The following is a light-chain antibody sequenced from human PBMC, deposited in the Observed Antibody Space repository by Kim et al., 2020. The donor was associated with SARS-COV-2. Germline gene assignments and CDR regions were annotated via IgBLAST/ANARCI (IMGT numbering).Light chain of an antibody. CDR2: DAS. CDR3: QQYNDWRPYS. CDR1: QSVYTN. Sequence: EIVMTQSPATLSVSPGERVTLSCRASQSVYTNLAWYQQKPGQAPRLLIEDASTRATDIPARFSGSGSGTEFTLTISSLQSEDLAIYFCQQYNDWRPYSFRPGTKLEI. J-gene: IGKJ2*01. V-gene: IGKV3-15*01.